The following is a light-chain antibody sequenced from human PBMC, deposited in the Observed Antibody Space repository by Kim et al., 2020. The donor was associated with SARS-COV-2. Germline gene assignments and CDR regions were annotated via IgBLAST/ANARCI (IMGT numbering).Light chain of an antibody. J-gene: IGKJ2*01. CDR1: QSLKRN. Sequence: EIVMTQSPATLSVSPGERATLSCRASQSLKRNLAWYQQKPGQAPRLLIYGASTRATGIPARFSGSGSGTEFTLTISSLQSEDFAVYYCQQYNIWPYTFGQGTKLEIK. CDR3: QQYNIWPYT. V-gene: IGKV3-15*01. CDR2: GAS.